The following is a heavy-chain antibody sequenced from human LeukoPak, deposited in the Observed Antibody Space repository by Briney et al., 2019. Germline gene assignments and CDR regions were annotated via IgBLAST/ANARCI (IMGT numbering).Heavy chain of an antibody. CDR3: ARVFKGSHDFWSGYSGPYYYGMDV. CDR2: INHSGST. J-gene: IGHJ6*02. V-gene: IGHV4-34*01. D-gene: IGHD3-3*01. Sequence: PSETLSLTRAVYGGSFSGYYWSWIRQPPGKGLEWIGEINHSGSTNYNPSLKSRVTISVDTSKNQFSLKLSSVTAADTAVYYCARVFKGSHDFWSGYSGPYYYGMDVWGQGTTVTVSS. CDR1: GGSFSGYY.